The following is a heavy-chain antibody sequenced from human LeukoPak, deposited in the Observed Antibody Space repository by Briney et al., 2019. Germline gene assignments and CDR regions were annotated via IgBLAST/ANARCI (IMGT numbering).Heavy chain of an antibody. CDR2: IYYSGST. V-gene: IGHV4-59*01. D-gene: IGHD3-10*01. Sequence: SETLSLTCTVAAVSISSYYCSWIRQPPGKGLEWIGYIYYSGSTNYNPSLKSRVTISVDTSKNQFSLKLSSVTAADTAVYYCARGYYGSGSYYLDYWGQGPLVTVSS. CDR1: AVSISSYY. J-gene: IGHJ4*02. CDR3: ARGYYGSGSYYLDY.